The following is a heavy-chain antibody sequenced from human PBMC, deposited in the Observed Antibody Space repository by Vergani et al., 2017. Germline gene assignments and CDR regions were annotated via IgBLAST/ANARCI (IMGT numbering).Heavy chain of an antibody. CDR1: GGTFSSYA. D-gene: IGHD2-21*02. V-gene: IGHV1-69*01. J-gene: IGHJ5*02. CDR3: AGGGYCCGDCPRGGWFDP. Sequence: QVQLVQSGAEVKKPGSSVKVSCKASGGTFSSYAISWVRQAPGQGLEWMGGIIPIFGTANYAKKFQGRVTITADESTSTAYMELSSLRSEDTAVYYCAGGGYCCGDCPRGGWFDPWGQGTLVTVSS. CDR2: IIPIFGTA.